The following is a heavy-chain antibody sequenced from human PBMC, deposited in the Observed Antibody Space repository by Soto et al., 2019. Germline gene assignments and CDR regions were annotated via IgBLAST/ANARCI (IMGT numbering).Heavy chain of an antibody. D-gene: IGHD3-22*01. V-gene: IGHV4-31*03. J-gene: IGHJ4*02. CDR1: GGSISSGGYY. CDR2: RSYDGSTS. Sequence: QVQLQESGPGLVKPSQTLSLTCTVSGGSISSGGYYWSWIRQHPGKGLEWIGYRSYDGSTSYYNPSLNSRVTISRDTSKNQFSLKLSSVTAADTAVYYCARSNYYDSRGYSYYFNYWGQGTLVTVSS. CDR3: ARSNYYDSRGYSYYFNY.